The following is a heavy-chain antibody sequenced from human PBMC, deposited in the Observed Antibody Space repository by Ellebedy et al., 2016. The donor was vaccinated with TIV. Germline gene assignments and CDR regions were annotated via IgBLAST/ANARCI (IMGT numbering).Heavy chain of an antibody. CDR3: ARNHYDFLTAYAHPPNY. CDR2: INTNTGNP. J-gene: IGHJ4*02. D-gene: IGHD3-9*01. CDR1: GYTFTSYA. Sequence: AASVKVSCKASGYTFTSYAMNWVRQPPGQGLEWMGWINTNTGNPTYAQAFTGRFVFSLDTSVSTAYLQISSLKAADTAVYYCARNHYDFLTAYAHPPNYWGQGTLVTVSS. V-gene: IGHV7-4-1*02.